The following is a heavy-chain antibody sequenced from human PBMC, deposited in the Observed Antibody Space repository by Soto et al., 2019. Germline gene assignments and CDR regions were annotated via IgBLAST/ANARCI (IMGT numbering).Heavy chain of an antibody. V-gene: IGHV1-69*01. CDR1: GGTFSSYS. CDR2: IIPIFGTA. Sequence: QVQLVQSGAEVKKPGSSVKVSCKASGGTFSSYSINWVRQAPGQGLEWMGEIIPIFGTANYAQKSQGRVTITADESTSTAYMELSSLRSEDTAVYYCARDGGRHSGGIDYWGQATLVTVS. J-gene: IGHJ4*02. D-gene: IGHD1-26*01. CDR3: ARDGGRHSGGIDY.